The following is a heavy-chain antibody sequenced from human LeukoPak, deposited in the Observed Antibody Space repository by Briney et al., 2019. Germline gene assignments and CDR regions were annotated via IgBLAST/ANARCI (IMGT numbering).Heavy chain of an antibody. CDR3: ARAYYYGSGSYAFDI. CDR2: IYYSGST. V-gene: IGHV4-59*01. Sequence: SETLSLTCTGSGGSISSYHWRWIRQPPGKGLEWVGYIYYSGSTNHNPSLKSRVTISVDTSKNQFSLKLSSVTAADTAVYYCARAYYYGSGSYAFDIWGQGTMVTVSS. J-gene: IGHJ3*02. CDR1: GGSISSYH. D-gene: IGHD3-10*01.